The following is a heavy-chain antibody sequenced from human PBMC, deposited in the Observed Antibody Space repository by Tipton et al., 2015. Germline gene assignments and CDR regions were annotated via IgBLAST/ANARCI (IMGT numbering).Heavy chain of an antibody. J-gene: IGHJ1*01. D-gene: IGHD2/OR15-2a*01. CDR1: GGSVSSGFYY. CDR2: IFLPGST. Sequence: TLSLTCSVSGGSVSSGFYYWTWIRQTPAKGLEWIGYIFLPGSTNFNPSLRSRVTISVDTSENQFSLELMSVTAADTGVYLCARGQDETTSGEYFTHWGQGTLVTVSS. V-gene: IGHV4-61*01. CDR3: ARGQDETTSGEYFTH.